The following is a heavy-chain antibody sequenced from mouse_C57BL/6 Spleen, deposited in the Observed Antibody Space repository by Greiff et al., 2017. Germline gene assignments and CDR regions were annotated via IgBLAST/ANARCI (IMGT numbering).Heavy chain of an antibody. CDR1: GFSLSTSGMG. J-gene: IGHJ1*03. V-gene: IGHV8-12*01. D-gene: IGHD2-13*01. Sequence: QVTLQESGPGILQSSQTLSLTCSFSGFSLSTSGMGVSWIRQPSGKGLEWLAHIYWDDDKRYNPSLKSRLTSSKDTSRTQVFLKISSVDTADTATCYCARTTLGYFDVWGTGTTVTVSS. CDR3: ARTTLGYFDV. CDR2: IYWDDDK.